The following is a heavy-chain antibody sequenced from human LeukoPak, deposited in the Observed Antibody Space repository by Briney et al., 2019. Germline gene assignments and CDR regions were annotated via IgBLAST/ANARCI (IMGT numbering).Heavy chain of an antibody. V-gene: IGHV1-18*04. Sequence: ASLKVSCKASGYTFTGYYMHWVRQAPGQGLEWMGWISAYNGNTNYAQKLQGRVTMTTDTSTSTAYMELRSLRSDDTAVYYCARDRVPDGRWNIDLWGQGTMVTVSS. CDR3: ARDRVPDGRWNIDL. J-gene: IGHJ5*02. CDR1: GYTFTGYY. CDR2: ISAYNGNT. D-gene: IGHD1/OR15-1a*01.